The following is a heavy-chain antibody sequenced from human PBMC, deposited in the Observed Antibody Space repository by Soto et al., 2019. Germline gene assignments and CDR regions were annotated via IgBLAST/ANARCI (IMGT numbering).Heavy chain of an antibody. V-gene: IGHV1-69*04. CDR3: AIDRRDNCIYYTYYLMDV. J-gene: IGHJ6*03. CDR1: GCSYSIYT. CDR2: IIPILGIA. D-gene: IGHD1-20*01. Sequence: YCKGSGCSYSIYTMGFARSVTEQGLEWMGRIIPILGIANYAQKFQGRVTITADKSTSTAYMELSTLRSEDTAVYYCAIDRRDNCIYYTYYLMDVWLKGTTVPVSS.